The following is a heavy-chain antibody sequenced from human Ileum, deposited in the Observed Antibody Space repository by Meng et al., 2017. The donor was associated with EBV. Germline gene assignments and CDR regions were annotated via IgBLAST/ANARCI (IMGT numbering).Heavy chain of an antibody. CDR2: IYNSGST. V-gene: IGHV4-30-4*01. Sequence: QRPLQGSGPGTVKPSQTLSLTYTVSVGFISSSNYYWSRHRQPPGKGLEWSGHIYNSGSTYYNPSLKSRITISVDTSKNQFSLKLSSVNAADTAVYYCARGQKGYFDLWGRGTLVTVSS. J-gene: IGHJ2*01. CDR3: ARGQKGYFDL. CDR1: VGFISSSNYY.